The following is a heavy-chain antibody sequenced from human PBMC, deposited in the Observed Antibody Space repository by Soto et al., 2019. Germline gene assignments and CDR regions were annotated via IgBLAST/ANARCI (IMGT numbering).Heavy chain of an antibody. J-gene: IGHJ4*02. CDR2: IFSSGTT. V-gene: IGHV4-59*01. CDR1: GGSLSGYY. Sequence: QVQLQESGPGLVKPSETLSLTCTVSGGSLSGYYWCWLRQPPGKGLEWIGYIFSSGTTTYNPSLKSRVTMSVDTSKNQFSLRLSSVTAADTAVYYCARFPAAFDYWGQGTLVTVSS. D-gene: IGHD6-13*01. CDR3: ARFPAAFDY.